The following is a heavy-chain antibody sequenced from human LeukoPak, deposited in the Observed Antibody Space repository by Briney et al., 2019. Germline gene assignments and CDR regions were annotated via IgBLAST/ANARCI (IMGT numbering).Heavy chain of an antibody. Sequence: GGSLRLSCAASGFTFSNYNMNWVRQAPGKGLEWVSSIRSSTTYVYYADSVKGRFTISRDNSKNTLYLQMSSLRAEDTAVYYCARVMGRLIWTWYFDLWGRGTLVTVSS. D-gene: IGHD1-1*01. V-gene: IGHV3-21*01. CDR3: ARVMGRLIWTWYFDL. CDR2: IRSSTTYV. J-gene: IGHJ2*01. CDR1: GFTFSNYN.